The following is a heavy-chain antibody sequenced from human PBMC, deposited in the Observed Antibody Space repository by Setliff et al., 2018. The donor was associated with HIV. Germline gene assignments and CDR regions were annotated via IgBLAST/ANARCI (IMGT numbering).Heavy chain of an antibody. D-gene: IGHD6-19*01. Sequence: ASVKVSCKASGYTFTAYYMHWVRQAPGQGLEWMGWISAYNGNTDYARNLQGRLTMTTDTSTSTAFMELRSLRSDETAVYYCARDPPSSGGYRADYWGQGTLVTVAS. V-gene: IGHV1-18*04. J-gene: IGHJ4*02. CDR1: GYTFTAYY. CDR3: ARDPPSSGGYRADY. CDR2: ISAYNGNT.